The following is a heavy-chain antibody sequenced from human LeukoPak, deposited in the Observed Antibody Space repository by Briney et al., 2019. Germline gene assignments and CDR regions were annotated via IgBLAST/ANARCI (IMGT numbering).Heavy chain of an antibody. CDR1: GFTLSSHS. V-gene: IGHV3-23*01. J-gene: IGHJ4*02. D-gene: IGHD3-9*01. CDR2: ISPSGDST. CDR3: ARRLLTGGLTDFFDY. Sequence: GRSLRLSCAASGFTLSSHSMGWVRQAPGEGLEWVSAISPSGDSTTYRDSVKGQFTISRDNSKNRLYLQMNTLTVEDTAIYYCARRLLTGGLTDFFDYWGQGTLVTVSS.